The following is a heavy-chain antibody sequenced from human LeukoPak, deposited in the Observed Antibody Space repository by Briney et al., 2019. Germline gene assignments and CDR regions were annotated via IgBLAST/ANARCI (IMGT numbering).Heavy chain of an antibody. V-gene: IGHV4-59*04. CDR3: AGADRHDYGEDY. CDR2: IYYSGSS. Sequence: TSETLSLTCTVSGGSISSYYWSWIRQPPGKGLEWMWFIYYSGSSYYNPSLKSRVTMSVDTSKNQFSLKLTSVTAADTAFYYCAGADRHDYGEDYWGQGTLVTVSS. J-gene: IGHJ4*02. D-gene: IGHD4-17*01. CDR1: GGSISSYY.